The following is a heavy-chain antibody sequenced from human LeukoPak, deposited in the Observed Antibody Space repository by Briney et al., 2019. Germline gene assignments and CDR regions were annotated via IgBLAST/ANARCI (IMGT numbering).Heavy chain of an antibody. CDR1: GGSISSYY. V-gene: IGHV4-59*01. J-gene: IGHJ5*02. Sequence: SETLSLTYTVSGGSISSYYWSWIRQPPGKGLEWIGYIYYSGGTNYNPSLKSRVTISVDTSKNQFSLKLSSVTAADTAVYYCARVEEPTVTTRRGTNWFDPWGQGTLVTVSS. D-gene: IGHD4-17*01. CDR3: ARVEEPTVTTRRGTNWFDP. CDR2: IYYSGGT.